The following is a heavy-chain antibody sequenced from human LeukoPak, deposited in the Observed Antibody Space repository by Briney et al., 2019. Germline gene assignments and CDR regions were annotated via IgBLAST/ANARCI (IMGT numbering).Heavy chain of an antibody. D-gene: IGHD1-26*01. CDR3: ARLVGATPVDY. CDR1: GYRFTSYW. Sequence: GASLKISCKGSGYRFTSYWIGWGRQMPGKGLEWMGISYPGDSDTRYSPSFQGQVTISADKSISTAYLQWSSLKASDTAMYYCARLVGATPVDYWGQGTLVTVSS. J-gene: IGHJ4*02. CDR2: SYPGDSDT. V-gene: IGHV5-51*01.